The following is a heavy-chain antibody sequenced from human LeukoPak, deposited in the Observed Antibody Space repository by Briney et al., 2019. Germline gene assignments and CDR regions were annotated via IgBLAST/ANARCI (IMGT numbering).Heavy chain of an antibody. CDR1: GYTFSSYA. CDR2: INAGNGNT. J-gene: IGHJ4*02. Sequence: ASVTVSCTASGYTFSSYAIHWVRQAPGKRLEWMGWINAGNGNTKYSQKFQGRVTITRDTSASTAYMELSSLRFEDTAVYYCARGDSLDYWGQGTLVTVSS. D-gene: IGHD2-21*02. CDR3: ARGDSLDY. V-gene: IGHV1-3*01.